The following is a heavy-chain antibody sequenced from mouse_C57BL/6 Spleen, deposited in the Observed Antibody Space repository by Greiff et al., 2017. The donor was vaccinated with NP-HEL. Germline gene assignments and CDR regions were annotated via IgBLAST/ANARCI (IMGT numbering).Heavy chain of an antibody. D-gene: IGHD3-2*02. CDR3: ARLETAQGEDY. V-gene: IGHV1-54*01. CDR2: INPGSGGT. Sequence: VQRVESGAELVRPGTSVKVSCKASGYAFTNYLIEWVKQRPGQGLEWIGVINPGSGGTNYNEKFKGKATLTADKSSSTAYMQLSSLTSEDSAVYFCARLETAQGEDYWGQGTSVTVSS. CDR1: GYAFTNYL. J-gene: IGHJ4*01.